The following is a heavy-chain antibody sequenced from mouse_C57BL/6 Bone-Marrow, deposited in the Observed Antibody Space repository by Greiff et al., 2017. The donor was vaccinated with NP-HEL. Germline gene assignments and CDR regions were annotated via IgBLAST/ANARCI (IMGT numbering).Heavy chain of an antibody. CDR3: AREDWYAMDY. J-gene: IGHJ4*01. CDR1: GFTFSDYY. V-gene: IGHV5-12*01. Sequence: EVNLVESGGGLVQPGGSLKLSCAASGFTFSDYYMYWVRQTPEKRLEWVAYISNGGGSTYYPDTVKGRFTISRDNAKNTLYLQMSRLKSEDTAMYYCAREDWYAMDYWGQGTSVTVSS. CDR2: ISNGGGST. D-gene: IGHD4-1*01.